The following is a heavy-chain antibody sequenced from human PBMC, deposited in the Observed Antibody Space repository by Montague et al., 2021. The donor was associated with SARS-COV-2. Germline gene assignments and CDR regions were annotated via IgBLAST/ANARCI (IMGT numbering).Heavy chain of an antibody. J-gene: IGHJ6*02. Sequence: SETLSLTCTVSGGSISTYYYYWIRQPPGKGLEWIGYIYYYGYTAXNPSLKSRVTISVDTSKNQFSLKLTSVTAADTAVYYCARDRETTTDKFYGMDVWGQGTTVTVSS. V-gene: IGHV4-59*01. CDR1: GGSISTYY. D-gene: IGHD1-1*01. CDR3: ARDRETTTDKFYGMDV. CDR2: IYYYGYT.